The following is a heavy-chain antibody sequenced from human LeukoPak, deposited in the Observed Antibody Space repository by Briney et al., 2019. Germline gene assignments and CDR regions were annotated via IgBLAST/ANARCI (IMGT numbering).Heavy chain of an antibody. CDR2: INIGGTNT. V-gene: IGHV3-11*01. J-gene: IGHJ5*02. Sequence: GGSLRLSCAASGFTFNDYYMSWIRQAAGKGLEWLSYINIGGTNTHYADSVKGRFTISRDNAKKSLYLEMNNLRAEDTAVYYCATDGAGFDTWGQGVLVPVSS. CDR3: ATDGAGFDT. CDR1: GFTFNDYY.